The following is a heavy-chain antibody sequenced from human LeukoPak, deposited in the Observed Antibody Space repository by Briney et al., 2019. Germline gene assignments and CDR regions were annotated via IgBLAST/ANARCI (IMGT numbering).Heavy chain of an antibody. CDR2: ISYDGSNK. CDR1: GFTFSSYG. V-gene: IGHV3-30*18. J-gene: IGHJ4*02. Sequence: GGSLRLSCAASGFTFSSYGMHWVRQAPGKGLEWVAVISYDGSNKYYADSVKGRFTISRDNSKNTLYLQMNSLRAEDTALYYCVKGDSNGWYWGQGTLVTVSS. D-gene: IGHD6-19*01. CDR3: VKGDSNGWY.